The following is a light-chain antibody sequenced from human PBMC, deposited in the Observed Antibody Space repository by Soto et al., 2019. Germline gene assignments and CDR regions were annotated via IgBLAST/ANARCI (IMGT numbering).Light chain of an antibody. CDR3: MQATQSYT. J-gene: IGKJ2*01. CDR2: KIS. V-gene: IGKV2-24*01. CDR1: QSLVHSDGNTY. Sequence: DIGLTQTPLSSPVTLGQPASISCRSSQSLVHSDGNTYFSWLQQRPGQPPRLLIYKISKRFPGVPARFSGSGLGTEFTTKISRVEAEDVGVYYCMQATQSYTFGQGPKLEIK.